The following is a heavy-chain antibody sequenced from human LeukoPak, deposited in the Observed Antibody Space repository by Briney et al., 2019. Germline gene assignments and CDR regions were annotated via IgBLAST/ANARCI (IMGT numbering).Heavy chain of an antibody. Sequence: GGSLRLSCAASGFTFSSYSMNWVRQAPGKGLGWVSYISSSSSTIYYADSVKGRFTISRDNAKNSLYLQMNSLRAEDTAVYYCARTPDAGWVLSDYWGQGTLVTVSS. CDR2: ISSSSSTI. D-gene: IGHD2-8*01. V-gene: IGHV3-48*01. J-gene: IGHJ4*02. CDR1: GFTFSSYS. CDR3: ARTPDAGWVLSDY.